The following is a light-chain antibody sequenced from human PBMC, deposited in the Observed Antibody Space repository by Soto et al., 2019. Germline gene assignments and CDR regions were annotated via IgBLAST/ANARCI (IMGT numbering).Light chain of an antibody. Sequence: QSVLTQPASVSGSPGQSITISCTGTSSDVGGYNYVSWYQQHPIKAPKLMNYEVTNRPSGVSDRFSGSKSGNTASLTISGLQAEDEADYYCSSYTSSSTPYVFGTGTKVTVL. CDR2: EVT. CDR3: SSYTSSSTPYV. V-gene: IGLV2-14*01. J-gene: IGLJ1*01. CDR1: SSDVGGYNY.